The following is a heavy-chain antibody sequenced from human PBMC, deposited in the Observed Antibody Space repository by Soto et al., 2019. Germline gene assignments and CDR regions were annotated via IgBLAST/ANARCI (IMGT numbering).Heavy chain of an antibody. D-gene: IGHD6-13*01. CDR3: ARSTSSGTFWFDP. Sequence: SETLSLTCAVSGGSISSGGYSWSWIRQPPGKGLEWIGYIYHSGSTYYNPSLKSRVTISVDRSKNQFSLKLSSVTAADTAVYYCARSTSSGTFWFDPWGQGTLVTVSS. CDR2: IYHSGST. J-gene: IGHJ5*02. CDR1: GGSISSGGYS. V-gene: IGHV4-30-2*01.